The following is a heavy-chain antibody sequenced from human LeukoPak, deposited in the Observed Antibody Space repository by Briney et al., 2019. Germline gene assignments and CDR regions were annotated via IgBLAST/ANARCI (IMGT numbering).Heavy chain of an antibody. Sequence: SETLSLTCTVSGGSINSYYWSWLRQPPGKGLEWIGYIYYSGSTNYSPSLKSRVTISVDTSKNLFSLKLSSVTAADTAVYYCARLGVRYSTSSWWFDPWGQGTLVTVSS. D-gene: IGHD6-6*01. V-gene: IGHV4-59*08. CDR3: ARLGVRYSTSSWWFDP. CDR1: GGSINSYY. CDR2: IYYSGST. J-gene: IGHJ5*02.